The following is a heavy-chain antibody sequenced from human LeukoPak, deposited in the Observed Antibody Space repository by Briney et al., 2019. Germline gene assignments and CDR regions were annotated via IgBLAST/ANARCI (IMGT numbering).Heavy chain of an antibody. CDR1: GGTFSSYA. J-gene: IGHJ5*02. Sequence: GASVKASCKASGGTFSSYAISWVRQAPGQGLEWMGGIIPIFGTANYAQKFQGRVTITADESTSTAYMELSSLRSEDTAVYYCARDGWIQGLNWFDPWGQGTLVTVSS. CDR3: ARDGWIQGLNWFDP. D-gene: IGHD5-18*01. V-gene: IGHV1-69*13. CDR2: IIPIFGTA.